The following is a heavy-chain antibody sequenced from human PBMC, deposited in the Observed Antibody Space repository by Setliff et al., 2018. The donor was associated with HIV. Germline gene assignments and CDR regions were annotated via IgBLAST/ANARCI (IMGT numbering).Heavy chain of an antibody. Sequence: ASVKVSCKASDYTFTNYGISWVRQAPGQGLEWMGWISAYNGNTNYAQKLQGRVTMTTDTSTSTAYMELRSLRSDDTAVYYCARDGWRHVLHGNYYYYFMDGWGKGTTVTVSS. CDR3: ARDGWRHVLHGNYYYYFMDG. D-gene: IGHD2-8*01. J-gene: IGHJ6*03. V-gene: IGHV1-18*01. CDR1: DYTFTNYG. CDR2: ISAYNGNT.